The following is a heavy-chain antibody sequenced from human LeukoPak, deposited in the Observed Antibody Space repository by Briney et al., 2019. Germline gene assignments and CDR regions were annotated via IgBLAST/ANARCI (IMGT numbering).Heavy chain of an antibody. CDR2: INPNSGGT. CDR3: ARDPNGVIKYYYYYYMDV. Sequence: ASVKVSCKASGYTFTGYYMHWVRQAPGQGLEWMGWINPNSGGTNYAQKFQGRVTMTRDTSISTAYMELSRLRSDDTAVYYCARDPNGVIKYYYYYYMDVWGKGTTVTVSS. CDR1: GYTFTGYY. D-gene: IGHD3-10*01. J-gene: IGHJ6*03. V-gene: IGHV1-2*02.